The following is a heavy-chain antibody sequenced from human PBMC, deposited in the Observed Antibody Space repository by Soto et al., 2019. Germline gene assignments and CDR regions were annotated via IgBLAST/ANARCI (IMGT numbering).Heavy chain of an antibody. J-gene: IGHJ5*02. CDR3: ARRTQWLGFDP. V-gene: IGHV1-46*01. CDR2: INPTGGGT. CDR1: GYTFTNYY. Sequence: QVQLVQSGAEVKKPGASVKVSCKASGYTFTNYYIHWVRQAPGQGLEWMGIINPTGGGTTYAQKFQGRVTMTTDTSTSTVYMDLSSLRSEDTAVYYYARRTQWLGFDPWGQGTLVTVSS. D-gene: IGHD6-19*01.